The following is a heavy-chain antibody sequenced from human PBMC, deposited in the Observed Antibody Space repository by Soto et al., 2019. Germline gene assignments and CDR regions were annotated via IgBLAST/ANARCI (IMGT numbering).Heavy chain of an antibody. J-gene: IGHJ4*02. V-gene: IGHV4-34*01. CDR3: ARGRPIAGPFIVVVTAICGAFDY. Sequence: SETLSLTCAVYGGSFSGYYWSWIRQPPGKGLEWIGEINHSGSTNYNPSLKSRVTISVDTSKNQFSLKLSSVTAADTAVYYCARGRPIAGPFIVVVTAICGAFDYWGQGTLVTVSS. CDR1: GGSFSGYY. D-gene: IGHD2-21*02. CDR2: INHSGST.